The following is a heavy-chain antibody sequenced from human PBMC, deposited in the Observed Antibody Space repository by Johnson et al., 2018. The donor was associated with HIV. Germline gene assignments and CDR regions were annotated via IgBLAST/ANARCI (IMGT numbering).Heavy chain of an antibody. CDR1: GFTFSSYA. D-gene: IGHD3-22*01. V-gene: IGHV3-30-3*01. CDR2: ISYDESSK. Sequence: QVQLVESGGGVVQPGRSLRLSCAASGFTFSSYAMHWVRQAPGKGLEWVAVISYDESSKYYADSVKGRFTISRDNSKNTLYLQMNSLRAEDTAVYYCAKHGGYSDGPNDAFDIWGQGTMVTVSS. CDR3: AKHGGYSDGPNDAFDI. J-gene: IGHJ3*02.